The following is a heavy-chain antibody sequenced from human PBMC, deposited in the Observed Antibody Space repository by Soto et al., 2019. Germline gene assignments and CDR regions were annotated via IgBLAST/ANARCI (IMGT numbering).Heavy chain of an antibody. CDR3: ARWGPYYYGSGDYGMDV. J-gene: IGHJ6*02. CDR2: IIPIFGTA. V-gene: IGHV1-69*13. Sequence: GASVKVSCKASGGTFSSYAISWVRQAPGQGLEWMGGIIPIFGTANYAQKFQGRVTITADESTSTAYMELSSLRSEDTAVYYCARWGPYYYGSGDYGMDVWGQGTTVTVSS. D-gene: IGHD3-10*01. CDR1: GGTFSSYA.